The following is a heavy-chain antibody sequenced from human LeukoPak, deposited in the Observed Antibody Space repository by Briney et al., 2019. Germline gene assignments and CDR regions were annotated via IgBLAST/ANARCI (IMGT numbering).Heavy chain of an antibody. Sequence: QAGGSLRLSCAASGFTFSNSWMSWVRQAPGKGLEWVAYIKKTGSETYYLDSVKGRFTISKDNAKNSLYLQMNSLRAEDTALYHCARNNGMDVWGQGTTVIVSS. CDR2: IKKTGSET. CDR1: GFTFSNSW. V-gene: IGHV3-7*03. CDR3: ARNNGMDV. J-gene: IGHJ6*02.